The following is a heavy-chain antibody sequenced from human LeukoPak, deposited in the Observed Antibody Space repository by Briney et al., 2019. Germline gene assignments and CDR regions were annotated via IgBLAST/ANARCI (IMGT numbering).Heavy chain of an antibody. V-gene: IGHV4-4*02. Sequence: SETLSLTCAVSGGSISSSNWWSWVRQPPGKGLEWIGEIYHSGSTNYNPSLKSRVTISVDKSKNQFSLKLSSVTAADTAVYYCARDSKAAAGLFDYWGQGTLVTVSS. D-gene: IGHD6-13*01. CDR3: ARDSKAAAGLFDY. J-gene: IGHJ4*02. CDR1: GGSISSSNW. CDR2: IYHSGST.